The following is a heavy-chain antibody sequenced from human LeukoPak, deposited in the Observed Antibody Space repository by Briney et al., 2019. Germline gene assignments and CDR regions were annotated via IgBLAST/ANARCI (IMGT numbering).Heavy chain of an antibody. CDR1: GFTFSGAW. CDR2: IREDGTEK. CDR3: ARHVGISF. J-gene: IGHJ4*02. V-gene: IGHV3-7*01. D-gene: IGHD7-27*01. Sequence: AGGSLRLSCTASGFTFSGAWMTWVRQAPGKGLEWVANIREDGTEKNYVDSVKGRFTISRDNAKNSLFLQMSNLRDDDTATYYCARHVGISFWGQGTLVTVSS.